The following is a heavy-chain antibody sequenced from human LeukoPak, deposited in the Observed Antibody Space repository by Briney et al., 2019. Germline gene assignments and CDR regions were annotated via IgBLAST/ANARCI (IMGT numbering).Heavy chain of an antibody. CDR3: ARESRVHYYMDV. D-gene: IGHD1-1*01. Sequence: PETLSLTCSVSGDSISSSYWSWIRQPPGKGLEWIGYINYSGSTNYNPSLKSRVTISVDTSKNQFSLKLSSVTAADTAVYYCARESRVHYYMDVWGKGTTVTVSS. CDR2: INYSGST. J-gene: IGHJ6*03. CDR1: GDSISSSY. V-gene: IGHV4-59*01.